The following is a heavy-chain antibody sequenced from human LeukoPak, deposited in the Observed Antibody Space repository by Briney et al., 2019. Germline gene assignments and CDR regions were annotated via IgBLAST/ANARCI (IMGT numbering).Heavy chain of an antibody. Sequence: GGSLRLSCAASGFTFSSYAMHWVRQAPGKGLEWVAVISYDGSNKYYADSVKGRFTISRDNSKNTLYLQMNSLRAEDTAVYYCAIDSSRSGFDYWGQGTLVTVSS. CDR2: ISYDGSNK. D-gene: IGHD3-22*01. J-gene: IGHJ4*02. V-gene: IGHV3-30-3*01. CDR3: AIDSSRSGFDY. CDR1: GFTFSSYA.